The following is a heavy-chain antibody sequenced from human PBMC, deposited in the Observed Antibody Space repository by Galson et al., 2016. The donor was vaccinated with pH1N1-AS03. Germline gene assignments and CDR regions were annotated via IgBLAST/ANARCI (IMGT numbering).Heavy chain of an antibody. Sequence: SLRLSCAASGFTFSSYGMHWVRQTPGKGLEWVAVIWYDGSNKYYADSVKGRFTISRDNSKNTLYLQMRSRRAEDTAVYYCAIGQGYNSGYFDTDYWGRGTLVTVSS. D-gene: IGHD3-22*01. CDR1: GFTFSSYG. J-gene: IGHJ4*02. CDR2: IWYDGSNK. CDR3: AIGQGYNSGYFDTDY. V-gene: IGHV3-33*01.